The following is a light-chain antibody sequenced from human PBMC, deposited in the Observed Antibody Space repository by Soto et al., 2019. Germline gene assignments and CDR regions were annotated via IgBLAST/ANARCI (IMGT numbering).Light chain of an antibody. V-gene: IGKV1-5*01. CDR3: QQYNSYSGT. Sequence: DIQMTQSPSTLSASVGDRVTITCRASQSISSWLAWYQQKPGKAPKLLIYDASSLESGVPSRFSGSGSGTDFTLTISSVQPDDFATYYCQQYNSYSGTFGQGTKVEIK. CDR1: QSISSW. CDR2: DAS. J-gene: IGKJ1*01.